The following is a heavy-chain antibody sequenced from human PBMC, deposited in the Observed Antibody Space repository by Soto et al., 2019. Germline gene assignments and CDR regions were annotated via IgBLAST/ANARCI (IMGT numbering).Heavy chain of an antibody. V-gene: IGHV1-24*01. J-gene: IGHJ3*02. CDR3: ATTLVSMIVVAHDAFDI. D-gene: IGHD3-22*01. CDR2: FDPEDGET. Sequence: ASVKVSCKVSGYTLTELSMHWVRQAPGKGLEWTGGFDPEDGETIYAQKFQGRVTMTEDTSTDTAYMELSSLRSEDTAVYYCATTLVSMIVVAHDAFDIWGQGTMVTVSS. CDR1: GYTLTELS.